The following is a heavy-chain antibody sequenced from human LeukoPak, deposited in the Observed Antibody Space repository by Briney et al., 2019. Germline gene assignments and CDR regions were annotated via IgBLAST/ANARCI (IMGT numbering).Heavy chain of an antibody. D-gene: IGHD1-26*01. CDR2: IYYSGST. CDR3: ARVRWELGSYGMDV. Sequence: SETLSLTCTVPGGSISSYYWSWIRQPPGKGLEWIGYIYYSGSTNYNPSLKSRVTISVDTSKNQFSLKLSSVTAADTAVYYCARVRWELGSYGMDVWGQGTTVTVSS. CDR1: GGSISSYY. J-gene: IGHJ6*02. V-gene: IGHV4-59*01.